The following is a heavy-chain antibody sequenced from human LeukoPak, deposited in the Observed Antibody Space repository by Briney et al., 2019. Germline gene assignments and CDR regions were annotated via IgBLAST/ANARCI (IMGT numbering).Heavy chain of an antibody. CDR2: IYTSGST. CDR3: ARDGPYYFDY. V-gene: IGHV4-4*07. J-gene: IGHJ4*02. Sequence: SETLSLSCTVSGGSISGYYWGWIRQPAGKGLESIGRIYTSGSTNYNPSLKSRVTMSVDTSKNQFSLNLSSVTAADTAVHYCARDGPYYFDYWGQGTLVTVSS. CDR1: GGSISGYY.